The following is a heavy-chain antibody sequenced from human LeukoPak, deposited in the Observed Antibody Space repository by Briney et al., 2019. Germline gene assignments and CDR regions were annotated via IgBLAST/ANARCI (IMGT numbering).Heavy chain of an antibody. V-gene: IGHV5-51*01. CDR2: IYPGDSDT. CDR3: ARLRVAGPRRVFDAFDI. Sequence: HGESLKISCKGSGYSFTSYWIGWVRQMPGKGLEWIGIIYPGDSDTRYSPSFQGQVTISADKSISTAYLQWSSLKASDTAMYYCARLRVAGPRRVFDAFDIWGQGTMVTVSS. J-gene: IGHJ3*02. CDR1: GYSFTSYW. D-gene: IGHD6-19*01.